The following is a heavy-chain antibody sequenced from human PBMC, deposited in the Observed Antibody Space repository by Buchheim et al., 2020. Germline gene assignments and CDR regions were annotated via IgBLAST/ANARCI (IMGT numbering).Heavy chain of an antibody. J-gene: IGHJ4*02. CDR1: GGSISSYY. CDR3: SRGRDYYDSSGYYFDY. D-gene: IGHD3-22*01. Sequence: QVQLQESGPGLVKPSETLSLTCTVSGGSISSYYWSWIRQPPGKGLEWIGYIYYSGSTNYKPSLKSRVTISVDTSKNQFSLKLSSVTAADTAVYYCSRGRDYYDSSGYYFDYWGQGTL. V-gene: IGHV4-59*01. CDR2: IYYSGST.